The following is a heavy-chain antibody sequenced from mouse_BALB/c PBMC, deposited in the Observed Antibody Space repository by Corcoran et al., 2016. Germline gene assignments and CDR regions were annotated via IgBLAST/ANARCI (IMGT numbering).Heavy chain of an antibody. CDR1: GYTFTSYW. V-gene: IGHV1-7*01. CDR3: GRRTGTYWYFDV. CDR2: INPSTGYT. D-gene: IGHD4-1*01. J-gene: IGHJ1*01. Sequence: QVQLQQSGAELAKPGASVKMSCKASGYTFTSYWMHWVKQRPGQGLEWIGYINPSTGYTEYNQKFKDKATLTADKSSSTAYMQLSSLTSEDSAVYYCGRRTGTYWYFDVWGAGTTVTVSS.